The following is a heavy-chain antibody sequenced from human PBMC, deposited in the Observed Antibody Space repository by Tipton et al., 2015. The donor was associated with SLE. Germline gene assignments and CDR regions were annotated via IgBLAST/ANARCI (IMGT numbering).Heavy chain of an antibody. D-gene: IGHD6-13*01. CDR1: GGSFSGHS. CDR2: INHSGST. Sequence: TLSLTCAVYGGSFSGHSWSWIRQPPGKGLEWIGEINHSGSTNYNPSLKSRVTISVDTSKNQFSLKLSSVTAADTAVYYCARVGAAQYYYYGMDVWGQGTTVTVSS. V-gene: IGHV4-34*01. CDR3: ARVGAAQYYYYGMDV. J-gene: IGHJ6*02.